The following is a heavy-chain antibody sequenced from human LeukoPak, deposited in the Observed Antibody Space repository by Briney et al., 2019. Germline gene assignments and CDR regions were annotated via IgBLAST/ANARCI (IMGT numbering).Heavy chain of an antibody. CDR1: GYTFTSYG. V-gene: IGHV1-18*01. J-gene: IGHJ4*02. CDR3: ARDRPLEWLNTVYFDY. D-gene: IGHD3-3*01. CDR2: ISAYNGNT. Sequence: ASVKVSCKASGYTFTSYGISWVRQAPGQGLEWMGWISAYNGNTNYAQKLQGRVTMTTDTSTSTAYMELRSLRSDDTAVYYCARDRPLEWLNTVYFDYWGQGTLVTASS.